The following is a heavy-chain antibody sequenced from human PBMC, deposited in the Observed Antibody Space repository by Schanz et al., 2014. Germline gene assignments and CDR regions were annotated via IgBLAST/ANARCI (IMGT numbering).Heavy chain of an antibody. Sequence: QVQLQQWGAGLLKPSETLSLTCAVYGGSFSGYYWTWIRQPPGKGLEWIGEIHHSGSTNYNPSLKSRVTISMDTSKNQFSLKLSSAPAADTAVYYCARGEWSTSQFDYWGHGTLVTVSS. CDR2: IHHSGST. V-gene: IGHV4-34*01. D-gene: IGHD2-2*01. CDR1: GGSFSGYY. CDR3: ARGEWSTSQFDY. J-gene: IGHJ4*01.